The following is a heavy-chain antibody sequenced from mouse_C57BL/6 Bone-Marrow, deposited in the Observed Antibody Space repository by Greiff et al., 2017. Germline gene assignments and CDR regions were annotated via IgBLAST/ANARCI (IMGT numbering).Heavy chain of an antibody. V-gene: IGHV1-74*01. CDR2: IHHSDSDT. CDR3: ATLLFAY. D-gene: IGHD1-1*01. J-gene: IGHJ3*01. Sequence: QVQLQQPGAELVKPGASVKVSCKASGYTFTSYWMHWVKQRPGQGLEWIGRIHHSDSDTNYNQKFKGKATLTVDKSSSTAYMQLSSLTSEYSAVYYCATLLFAYWGQGTLVTVSA. CDR1: GYTFTSYW.